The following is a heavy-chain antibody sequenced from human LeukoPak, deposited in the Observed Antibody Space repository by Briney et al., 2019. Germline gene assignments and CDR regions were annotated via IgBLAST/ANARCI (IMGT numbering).Heavy chain of an antibody. Sequence: GGSLRLSCAASGFTFSSYAMSWVRQAPGKGLEWVSAISGSGGSTYYADSVKGQFTISRDNSKNTLYLQMNSLRAEDTAVYYCAKSSSRYDSSGYIDYWGQGTLVTVSS. V-gene: IGHV3-23*01. CDR1: GFTFSSYA. D-gene: IGHD3-22*01. CDR3: AKSSSRYDSSGYIDY. CDR2: ISGSGGST. J-gene: IGHJ4*02.